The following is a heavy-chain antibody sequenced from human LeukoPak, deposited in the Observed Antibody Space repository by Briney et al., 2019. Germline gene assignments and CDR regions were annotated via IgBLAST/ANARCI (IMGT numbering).Heavy chain of an antibody. CDR2: IYYNGNT. J-gene: IGHJ3*02. CDR1: GGSISGSY. CDR3: AKGGWSLDI. Sequence: SETLSLTCTVSGGSISGSYWSWIRESPGKGLEWIGYIYYNGNTDYNPSLRSRLTMSVDTSKNQFSLKLTSVTAADTALYYCAKGGWSLDIWGQGTMVTVSS. D-gene: IGHD6-19*01. V-gene: IGHV4-59*03.